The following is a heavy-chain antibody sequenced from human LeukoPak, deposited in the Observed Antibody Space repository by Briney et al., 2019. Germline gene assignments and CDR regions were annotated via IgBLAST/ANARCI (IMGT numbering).Heavy chain of an antibody. D-gene: IGHD2-2*01. CDR2: IIPIFGTA. J-gene: IGHJ6*02. CDR3: ASWRVYCSSTSCYEHYYYGMDV. V-gene: IGHV1-69*13. Sequence: SVKVSCKASGNSISNYAVSWVRQAPGQGFEWMGGIIPIFGTADYAQKFQGRVTITADESTSTAYMELSSLRSEDTAVYYCASWRVYCSSTSCYEHYYYGMDVWGQGTTVTVSS. CDR1: GNSISNYA.